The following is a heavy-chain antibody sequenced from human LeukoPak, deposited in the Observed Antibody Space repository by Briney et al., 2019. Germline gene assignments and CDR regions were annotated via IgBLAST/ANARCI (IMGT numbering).Heavy chain of an antibody. CDR1: GFTFSSYG. CDR2: ISYDGSNK. V-gene: IGHV3-30*18. Sequence: GGSLRLSCAASGFTFSSYGMHWVRQAPGKGLEWVAVISYDGSNKYYADSVKGRFTISRDNSKNTLYLKMNSLRAEDTAVYDCAKDKGYCSSTSCYVSYYYGMDVWGQGTTVTVSS. D-gene: IGHD2-2*01. J-gene: IGHJ6*02. CDR3: AKDKGYCSSTSCYVSYYYGMDV.